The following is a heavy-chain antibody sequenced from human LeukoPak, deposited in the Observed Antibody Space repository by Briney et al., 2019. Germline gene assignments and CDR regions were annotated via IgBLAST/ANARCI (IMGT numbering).Heavy chain of an antibody. CDR2: INHSGST. V-gene: IGHV4-34*01. D-gene: IGHD3-10*01. Sequence: SETLSLTCAVYGGSFSGYYWSWIRQPPGKGLEWIGEINHSGSTNYNPSLKSRVTISVDTSKNQFSLKLSSVTAADTAAYYCARLILWFGELLPDWGQGTLVTVSS. J-gene: IGHJ4*02. CDR3: ARLILWFGELLPD. CDR1: GGSFSGYY.